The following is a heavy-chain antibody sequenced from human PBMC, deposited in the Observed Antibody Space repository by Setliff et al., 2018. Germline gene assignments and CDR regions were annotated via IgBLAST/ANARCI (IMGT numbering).Heavy chain of an antibody. CDR3: AGGPRWYDSSGYYFRTDN. J-gene: IGHJ4*02. CDR1: EFTFRNYY. V-gene: IGHV3-33*08. D-gene: IGHD3-22*01. CDR2: IWYDGSNI. Sequence: PGGSLILSCAASEFTFRNYYMHWVRQAPGKGLMWVAVIWYDGSNIYYADSVKGRFTISRDNSKNTLYLQMNSLRAEDTAVYYCAGGPRWYDSSGYYFRTDNWGQGTLVTVSS.